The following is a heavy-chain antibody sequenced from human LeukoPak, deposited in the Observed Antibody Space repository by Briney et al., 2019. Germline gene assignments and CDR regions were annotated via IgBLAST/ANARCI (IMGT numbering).Heavy chain of an antibody. CDR3: ARDPYMVRGVDTPEYFQH. CDR2: ISYDGSNK. J-gene: IGHJ1*01. CDR1: GFTFSSYG. D-gene: IGHD3-10*01. Sequence: GRSLRLSCAASGFTFSSYGMHWVRQAPGKGLEWVAVISYDGSNKYYADSVKGRFTISRDNSKNTLYLQMNSLRAEDTAVYYCARDPYMVRGVDTPEYFQHWGQGTLVTVSS. V-gene: IGHV3-30*03.